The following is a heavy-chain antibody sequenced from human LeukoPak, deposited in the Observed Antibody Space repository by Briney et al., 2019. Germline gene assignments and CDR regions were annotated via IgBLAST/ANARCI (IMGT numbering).Heavy chain of an antibody. CDR3: AKDAAVTTYCDY. CDR2: IYYSGST. D-gene: IGHD4-17*01. CDR1: GGSISSYY. J-gene: IGHJ4*02. Sequence: SETLSLTCTVSGGSISSYYWSWIRQPPGKGLEWIGYIYYSGSTNYNPSLKSRVTISVDTSKNQFSLKLSSVTAADTAVYYCAKDAAVTTYCDYWGQGTLVTVSS. V-gene: IGHV4-59*01.